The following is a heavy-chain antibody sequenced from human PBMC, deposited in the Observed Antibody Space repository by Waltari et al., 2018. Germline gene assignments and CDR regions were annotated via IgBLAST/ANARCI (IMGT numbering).Heavy chain of an antibody. CDR2: ISSSGSTI. V-gene: IGHV3-48*03. D-gene: IGHD5-18*01. CDR1: GFTFSSYE. J-gene: IGHJ6*02. Sequence: EVQLVESGGGLVQPGGSLRLSCAASGFTFSSYEMNWVRQAPGTGLEWVSYISSSGSTIYYADSVKGRFTISRDNAKNSLYLQMNSLRAEDTAVYYCARRGSGGYSYGYYYYYGMDVWGQGTTVTVSS. CDR3: ARRGSGGYSYGYYYYYGMDV.